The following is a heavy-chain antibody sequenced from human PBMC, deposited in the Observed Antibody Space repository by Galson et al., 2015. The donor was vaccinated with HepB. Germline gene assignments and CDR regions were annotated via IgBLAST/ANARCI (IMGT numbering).Heavy chain of an antibody. D-gene: IGHD3-16*01. CDR1: GFTFSDYY. Sequence: SLRLSCAASGFTFSDYYMSWIRQAPGKGLERVSYISSSSSYTNYADSVKGRFTISRDNAKNSLYLQMNSLRAEDTAVYYCARELTDVGGAFDIWGQGTMVTVSS. CDR2: ISSSSSYT. CDR3: ARELTDVGGAFDI. J-gene: IGHJ3*02. V-gene: IGHV3-11*06.